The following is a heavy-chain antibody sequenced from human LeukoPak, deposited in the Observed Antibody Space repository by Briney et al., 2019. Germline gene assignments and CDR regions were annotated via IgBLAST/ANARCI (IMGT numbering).Heavy chain of an antibody. CDR1: GFNFDNFA. Sequence: PGKSLTLSCVVSGFNFDNFAMHWIRQPLGKGLEWVAVISHDGRTKYYADSMKGQITISRDNSKNTLFLQMNNLRSEDTAVYFCARPSPPGDGYNPPDHWGQGTLVTVSS. CDR3: ARPSPPGDGYNPPDH. CDR2: ISHDGRTK. V-gene: IGHV3-30*04. J-gene: IGHJ4*02. D-gene: IGHD5-24*01.